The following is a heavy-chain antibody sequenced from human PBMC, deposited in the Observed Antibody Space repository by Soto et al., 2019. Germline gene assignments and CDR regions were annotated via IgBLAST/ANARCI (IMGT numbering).Heavy chain of an antibody. V-gene: IGHV2-5*02. CDR3: ARYTTDTDFDV. J-gene: IGHJ6*04. D-gene: IGHD2-2*02. Sequence: QITLKESRPTLVKPTQTLTLTCSFSGFSLYTRGVGVGWVRQPPGKALEWLALLYWDNTRRYSPSLKNSLTIAKGTSENPVVLTMTNMEPEDTGTYYCARYTTDTDFDVWGKGTTVTVSS. CDR2: LYWDNTR. CDR1: GFSLYTRGVG.